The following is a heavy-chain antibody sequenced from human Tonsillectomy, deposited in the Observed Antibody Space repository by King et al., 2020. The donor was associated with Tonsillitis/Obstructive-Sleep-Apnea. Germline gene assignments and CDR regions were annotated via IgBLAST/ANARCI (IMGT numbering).Heavy chain of an antibody. CDR1: GFTFTSSA. D-gene: IGHD3-10*01. CDR3: AAKTFGHYYYVMDV. V-gene: IGHV1-58*02. Sequence: QLVESGPEVKKPGTSVKVSCKASGFTFTSSAMQGVRQARGQRLEGIGWIVVGTGYTNYAQKFQERVTITRDMSTDTAYMELSSLRSEDTAVYYCAAKTFGHYYYVMDVWGQGTTVSVSS. CDR2: IVVGTGYT. J-gene: IGHJ6*02.